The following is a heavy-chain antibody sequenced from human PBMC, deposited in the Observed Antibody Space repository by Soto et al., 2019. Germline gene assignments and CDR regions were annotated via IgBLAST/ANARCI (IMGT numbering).Heavy chain of an antibody. V-gene: IGHV1-2*02. CDR1: GYTFTGYY. CDR2: INPNSGGT. J-gene: IGHJ4*02. Sequence: GXSGKVSSESPGYTFTGYYMHWVRQAPGQGLEWLGWINPNSGGTNYAQKFQCRVTMTRDTSISTAYMELSRLRSDDTAVYYCASKGRYSCGYNLDYWGQGTLVTVSS. D-gene: IGHD5-18*01. CDR3: ASKGRYSCGYNLDY.